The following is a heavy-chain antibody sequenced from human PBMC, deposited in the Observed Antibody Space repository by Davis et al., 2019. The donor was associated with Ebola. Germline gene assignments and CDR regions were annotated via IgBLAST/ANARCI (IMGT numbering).Heavy chain of an antibody. CDR1: GGTFSSYA. J-gene: IGHJ6*04. D-gene: IGHD3-22*01. CDR2: IIPIFGTA. Sequence: SVKVSCKASGGTFSSYAISWVRQAPGQGLEWMGGIIPIFGTANYAQKFQGRVTITADESTSTAYMELSSLRSEDTAVYYCARGREYYDSSGYSNLLKYYYYGMDVWGKGTTVTVSS. V-gene: IGHV1-69*13. CDR3: ARGREYYDSSGYSNLLKYYYYGMDV.